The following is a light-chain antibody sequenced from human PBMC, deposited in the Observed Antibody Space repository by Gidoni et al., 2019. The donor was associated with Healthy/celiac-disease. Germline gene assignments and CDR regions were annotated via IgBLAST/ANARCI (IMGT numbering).Light chain of an antibody. J-gene: IGKJ1*01. CDR3: QQYGSSPWT. Sequence: EIVLTQSPGTLSLSPGARATLPCRASQSVSISYLAWYQQKPGQSPRLLIYGASSRATGIPDRFSGSGSGTDFTLTISRLEPEDFAVYYCQQYGSSPWTFGQGTKVEIK. CDR1: QSVSISY. V-gene: IGKV3-20*01. CDR2: GAS.